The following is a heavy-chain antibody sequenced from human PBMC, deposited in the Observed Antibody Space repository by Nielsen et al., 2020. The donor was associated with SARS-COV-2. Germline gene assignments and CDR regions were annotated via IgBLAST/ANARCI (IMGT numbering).Heavy chain of an antibody. J-gene: IGHJ6*02. CDR1: GFTFGDYA. CDR2: ISSSGSTI. D-gene: IGHD6-25*01. Sequence: GESLKISCTASGFTFGDYAMSWVRQAPGKGLEWVSYISSSGSTIYYADSVKGRFTISRDNAKNSLYLQMNSLRAEDTAVYYCARRHYYYYGMDVWGQGTTVTVSS. CDR3: ARRHYYYYGMDV. V-gene: IGHV3-48*03.